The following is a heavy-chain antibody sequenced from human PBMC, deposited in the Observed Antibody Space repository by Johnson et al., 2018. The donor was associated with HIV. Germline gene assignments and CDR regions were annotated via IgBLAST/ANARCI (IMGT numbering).Heavy chain of an antibody. CDR3: ASLQTYYYDSSGYNDAFDI. V-gene: IGHV3-30*04. J-gene: IGHJ3*02. D-gene: IGHD3-22*01. Sequence: VQLVESGGGVVQPGRSLRLSCAASGFTFSSYAMHWVRQAPGKGLEWVAVISYDGSNKYYADSVKGRFTISRYNSKNTLYLQMNSLRAEDTAVYYCASLQTYYYDSSGYNDAFDIWGQGTMVTVSS. CDR1: GFTFSSYA. CDR2: ISYDGSNK.